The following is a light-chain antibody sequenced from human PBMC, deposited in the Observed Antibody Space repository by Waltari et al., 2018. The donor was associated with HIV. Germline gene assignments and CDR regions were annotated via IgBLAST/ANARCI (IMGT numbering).Light chain of an antibody. J-gene: IGLJ3*02. V-gene: IGLV2-14*01. CDR1: SSDVGGYKY. Sequence: QSALTQPASVSGSPGQSITISCTGSSSDVGGYKYVSWYQHHPGKAPKLMLYEVSNRPSGVSDRFSGSKSGNTASLTISGLQAEDEADYYCSSYAGSNPGAFGGGTKLTVL. CDR3: SSYAGSNPGA. CDR2: EVS.